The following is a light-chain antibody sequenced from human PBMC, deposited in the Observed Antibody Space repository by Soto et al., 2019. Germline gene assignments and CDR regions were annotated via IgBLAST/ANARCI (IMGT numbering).Light chain of an antibody. J-gene: IGKJ4*01. V-gene: IGKV1D-12*01. CDR3: QQANSFPFT. CDR1: QGISSW. Sequence: DIQMTQSPSSVSASVGDRVTITCRASQGISSWLGWYQQKPGKAPKLLIYAASSLQSGVPSRFSGSGSGTAFTLTISSLEPEDFASYSCQQANSFPFTFRGGT. CDR2: AAS.